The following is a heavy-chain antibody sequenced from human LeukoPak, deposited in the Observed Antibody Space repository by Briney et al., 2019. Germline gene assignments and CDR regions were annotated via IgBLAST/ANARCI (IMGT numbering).Heavy chain of an antibody. CDR2: IYYSGST. D-gene: IGHD6-19*01. Sequence: PSETLSLTCTVSGGSISSYYWSWIRQPPGKGLEWIGYIYYSGSTNYNPSLKSRVTISVDTSKNQFSLKLSSVTAADTAVYYCAREVAVAGFEDRYYYGMDVWGQGTLVTVSS. V-gene: IGHV4-59*01. J-gene: IGHJ6*02. CDR1: GGSISSYY. CDR3: AREVAVAGFEDRYYYGMDV.